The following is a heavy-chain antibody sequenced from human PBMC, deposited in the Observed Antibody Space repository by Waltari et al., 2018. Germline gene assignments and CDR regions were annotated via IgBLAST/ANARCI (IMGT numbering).Heavy chain of an antibody. D-gene: IGHD6-13*01. CDR1: GFTFRSYW. V-gene: IGHV3-7*01. J-gene: IGHJ4*02. CDR3: ARDLGSS. Sequence: EVQLVESGGGLVQPGGSLRLSCAASGFTFRSYWMSWVRQAPGKGLEWVANIKQDGSEKYYVDSVKGRFTISRDNAKNSLYLQMNSLRAEDTAVYYCARDLGSSWGQGTLVTVSS. CDR2: IKQDGSEK.